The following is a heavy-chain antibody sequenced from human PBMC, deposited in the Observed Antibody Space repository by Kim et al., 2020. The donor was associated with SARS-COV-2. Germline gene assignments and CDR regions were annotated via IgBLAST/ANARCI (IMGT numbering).Heavy chain of an antibody. CDR1: GYTFTDFS. CDR3: AREGATRTFDY. V-gene: IGHV1-2*02. Sequence: ASVKVSCKASGYTFTDFSIHWVRRAPGQGLEWMGWVVPDSGGTYSAQKFQGRVSMTRDTSINTAYMELRGLTFDDTAVYYCAREGATRTFDYWGQGTLV. J-gene: IGHJ4*02. CDR2: VVPDSGGT.